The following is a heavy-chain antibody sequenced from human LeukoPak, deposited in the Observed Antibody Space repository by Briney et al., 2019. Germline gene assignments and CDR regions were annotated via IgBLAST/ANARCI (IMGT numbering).Heavy chain of an antibody. CDR3: ANSCIVGAPKCTGYFDY. V-gene: IGHV3-23*01. J-gene: IGHJ4*02. CDR2: ISGSGGST. Sequence: PSETLSLACAVSGASISSSNYYWGWVRQSPGKGLEWVSAISGSGGSTYYADSVKGRFTISRDNSKNTLYLQMNSLRAEDTAVYYCANSCIVGAPKCTGYFDYWGQGTLVTVSS. CDR1: GASISSSNYY. D-gene: IGHD1-26*01.